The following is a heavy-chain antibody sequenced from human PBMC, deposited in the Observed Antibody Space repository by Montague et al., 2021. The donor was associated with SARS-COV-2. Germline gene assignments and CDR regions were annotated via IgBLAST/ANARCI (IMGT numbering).Heavy chain of an antibody. J-gene: IGHJ6*02. Sequence: SETLSLTCTVSGGSISSSSYYWGWIRQAPGKGLEWIGSIYYSGSTYYNPSLKSRVTISVDTSKNQFSLKLSSVTAADTAVYYCARDPSRQPLLYPIGDYYYGMDVWGQGTTATVSS. V-gene: IGHV4-39*07. D-gene: IGHD2-2*02. CDR1: GGSISSSSYY. CDR2: IYYSGST. CDR3: ARDPSRQPLLYPIGDYYYGMDV.